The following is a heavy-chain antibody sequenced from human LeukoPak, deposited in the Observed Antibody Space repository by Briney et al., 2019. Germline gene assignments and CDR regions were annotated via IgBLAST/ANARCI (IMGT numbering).Heavy chain of an antibody. V-gene: IGHV3-30*02. CDR2: IRFNGN. CDR3: ARENWDFDF. D-gene: IGHD7-27*01. Sequence: GGSLRLSCAASGFTFSNYAIHWVRQAPGKGLEWVASIRFNGNFYADYVKGRFTISRDNSKSTVSLQMDTLRTEDTALYYYARENWDFDFWGQGTLVTASS. CDR1: GFTFSNYA. J-gene: IGHJ4*02.